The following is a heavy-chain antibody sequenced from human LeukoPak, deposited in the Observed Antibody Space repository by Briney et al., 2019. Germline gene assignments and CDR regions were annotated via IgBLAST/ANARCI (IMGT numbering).Heavy chain of an antibody. V-gene: IGHV3-23*01. CDR2: ISGSDGGT. Sequence: GGSLRLSCVASGFTFGSAAVTWVRQAPGKGLEWVSGISGSDGGTYYADSVKGRFTISRDNSKNTLYLQMNSLRVEDTAIYYCARDRGSGAFDTWGQGTLVTVSS. CDR3: ARDRGSGAFDT. J-gene: IGHJ4*02. CDR1: GFTFGSAA. D-gene: IGHD2-8*02.